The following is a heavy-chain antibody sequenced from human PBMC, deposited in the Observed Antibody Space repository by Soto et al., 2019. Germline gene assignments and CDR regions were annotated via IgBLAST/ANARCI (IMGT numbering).Heavy chain of an antibody. D-gene: IGHD1-26*01. V-gene: IGHV1-24*01. CDR3: ATVPQGGRGSGGRGLDY. CDR1: GYTLTELS. CDR2: FDPEDGET. J-gene: IGHJ4*02. Sequence: QVQLVQSGAEVKKPGASVKVSCKVSGYTLTELSMHWVRQAPGKGLEWMGGFDPEDGETIYGQKFQGRVTMTEDTSTDTADMELSSLRSEDTAVYYCATVPQGGRGSGGRGLDYWGQGTLVTVSS.